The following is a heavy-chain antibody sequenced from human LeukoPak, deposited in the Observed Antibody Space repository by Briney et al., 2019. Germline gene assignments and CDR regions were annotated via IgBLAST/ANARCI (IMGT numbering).Heavy chain of an antibody. CDR1: GFTFSSYW. J-gene: IGHJ4*02. Sequence: GGSLRLSCAASGFTFSSYWMSWVRQAPGRGLEWVANIKKDGSDKFYVDSVKGRFTISRDNGKDSLYLQMNSLRVEDTAVYCCARDFEFGDENDCWGQGALVTVSS. CDR3: ARDFEFGDENDC. CDR2: IKKDGSDK. D-gene: IGHD4-17*01. V-gene: IGHV3-7*03.